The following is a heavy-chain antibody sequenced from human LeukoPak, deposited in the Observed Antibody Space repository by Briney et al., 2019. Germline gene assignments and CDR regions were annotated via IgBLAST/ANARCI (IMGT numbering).Heavy chain of an antibody. Sequence: GGSLRLSCAAAGFTFSDYYMSWIRQAPGKGLEWVSYISSSGSTIYYADSVKGRFTISRDNAKNSLYLLMDSLRAEDTAVYYCASMTTVFFSGYYYYFMDVWGKGTTVTVSS. J-gene: IGHJ6*03. D-gene: IGHD4-11*01. CDR2: ISSSGSTI. CDR3: ASMTTVFFSGYYYYFMDV. CDR1: GFTFSDYY. V-gene: IGHV3-11*01.